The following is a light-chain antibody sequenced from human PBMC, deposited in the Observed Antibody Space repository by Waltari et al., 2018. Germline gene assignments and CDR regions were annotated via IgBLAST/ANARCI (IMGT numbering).Light chain of an antibody. CDR3: QQRSSLLPVT. CDR2: DAS. Sequence: EIVLTQSPGTVSLSPGERATLSCRARQNVDNYVAWYQQRPGQTPTPPIYDASSRATGVPARFSGSGSGTDFTLTISGLEPEDFAVYYCQQRSSLLPVTFGGGTKVEIK. CDR1: QNVDNY. V-gene: IGKV3-11*01. J-gene: IGKJ4*01.